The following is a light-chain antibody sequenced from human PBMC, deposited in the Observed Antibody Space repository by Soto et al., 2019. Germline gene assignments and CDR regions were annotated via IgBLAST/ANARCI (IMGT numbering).Light chain of an antibody. CDR1: ESLRSTY. V-gene: IGKV3D-20*02. Sequence: EFVLTQSPGTLSLSPGERATLSCRASESLRSTYIAWYQQKSGQAPRLLIYGGSSRATGIPDRFSGSGSGTDFTPTISSLEPEDSAVYYCQQRSGWPPLTFGGGTKVAIK. CDR2: GGS. J-gene: IGKJ4*01. CDR3: QQRSGWPPLT.